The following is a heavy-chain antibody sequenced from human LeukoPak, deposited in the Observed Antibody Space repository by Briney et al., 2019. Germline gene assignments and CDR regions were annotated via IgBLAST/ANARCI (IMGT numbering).Heavy chain of an antibody. CDR2: ISAYNGNT. V-gene: IGHV1-18*01. Sequence: ASVNVSCKASGYTFTSYGISWVRQAPGQGLEWMGWISAYNGNTNYAQKPQGRVTMTTDTSTSTAYMELRSLRSDDTAVYYCARDSSGWYRGGLLDYWGQGTLVTVSS. CDR3: ARDSSGWYRGGLLDY. J-gene: IGHJ4*02. CDR1: GYTFTSYG. D-gene: IGHD6-19*01.